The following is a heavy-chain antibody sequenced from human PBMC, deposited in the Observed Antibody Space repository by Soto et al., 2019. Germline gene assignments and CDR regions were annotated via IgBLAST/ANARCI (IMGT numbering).Heavy chain of an antibody. CDR2: ISWNSGSI. CDR1: GFTFDDYA. V-gene: IGHV3-9*01. CDR3: AKDKHGSSSCYDY. J-gene: IGHJ4*02. D-gene: IGHD6-13*01. Sequence: EVQLVESGGGLVQPGRSLRLSCAASGFTFDDYAMHWVRQAPEKVLEWVSGISWNSGSIGYADSVKGRFTISRDNAKNSLSLQMNSLRAEDTALYYCAKDKHGSSSCYDYWGQGTPVTVS.